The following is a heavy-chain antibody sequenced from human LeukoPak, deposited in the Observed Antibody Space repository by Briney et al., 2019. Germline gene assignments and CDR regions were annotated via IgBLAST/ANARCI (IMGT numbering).Heavy chain of an antibody. CDR1: GGSINGNDYY. CDR3: ARTNYYFYYMDV. D-gene: IGHD2-8*01. Sequence: PSETLSLTCTVSGGSINGNDYYWGWIRQPPGKGLEWIGSIYYRGSTYYNPSLKSRVTISVDTSKNQFFLRLSSVTAADTALYYCARTNYYFYYMDVWGRGTTVTVSS. V-gene: IGHV4-39*01. J-gene: IGHJ6*03. CDR2: IYYRGST.